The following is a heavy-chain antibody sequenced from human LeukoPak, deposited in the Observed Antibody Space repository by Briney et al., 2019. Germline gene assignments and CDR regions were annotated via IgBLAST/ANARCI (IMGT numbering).Heavy chain of an antibody. V-gene: IGHV1-69*04. CDR3: ARVFEGGYFDY. CDR1: GYPFNSYG. D-gene: IGHD2-15*01. CDR2: IIPILGIA. Sequence: ASVKVSCRASGYPFNSYGITWVRQAPGQGLEWMGRIIPILGIANYAQKFQGRVTITADKSTSTAYMELSSLRSEDTAVYYCARVFEGGYFDYWGQGTLVTVSS. J-gene: IGHJ4*02.